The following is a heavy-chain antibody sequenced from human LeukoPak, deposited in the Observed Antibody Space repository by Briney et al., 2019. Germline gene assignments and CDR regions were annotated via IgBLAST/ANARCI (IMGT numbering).Heavy chain of an antibody. Sequence: PSETLSLTCTVSGGSISSSSYYWGWIRQPPGKGLEWIGSIHYSGSTYYNPSLKSRVTISVDTSKNQFSLKLSSVTAADTAVYYCARFTPRGYPHFLDWGQGTLVTVSS. CDR2: IHYSGST. CDR3: ARFTPRGYPHFLD. CDR1: GGSISSSSYY. V-gene: IGHV4-39*07. D-gene: IGHD3-3*02. J-gene: IGHJ4*02.